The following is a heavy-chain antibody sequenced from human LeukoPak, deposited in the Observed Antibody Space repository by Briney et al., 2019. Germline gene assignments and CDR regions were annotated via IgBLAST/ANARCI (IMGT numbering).Heavy chain of an antibody. CDR3: ARDFNWGYDY. V-gene: IGHV3-64*01. J-gene: IGHJ4*02. CDR1: GFTFNTYK. D-gene: IGHD7-27*01. CDR2: ITGDGGIT. Sequence: QPGGSLRLSCSASGFTFNTYKMHWVRQAPGKGLEYVSAITGDGGITFYANSAKGRFTISRDNSKNTLYLQMGSLRAEVMAVYYCARDFNWGYDYWGQGTLVTVSS.